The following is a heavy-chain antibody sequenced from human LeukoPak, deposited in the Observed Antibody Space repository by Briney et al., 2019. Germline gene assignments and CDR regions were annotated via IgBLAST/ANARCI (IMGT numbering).Heavy chain of an antibody. J-gene: IGHJ4*02. V-gene: IGHV5-51*01. Sequence: GESLKISCKGSGYTFTSYWIGWVRQMPRKGLEWMGIIYPGDSDTSYSPSFQGQVTMSADKSITTAYLQWSSLKASDTAMYYCARLGYCSRGTCYAFDYWGQGTLVTVSS. CDR3: ARLGYCSRGTCYAFDY. CDR1: GYTFTSYW. D-gene: IGHD2-2*01. CDR2: IYPGDSDT.